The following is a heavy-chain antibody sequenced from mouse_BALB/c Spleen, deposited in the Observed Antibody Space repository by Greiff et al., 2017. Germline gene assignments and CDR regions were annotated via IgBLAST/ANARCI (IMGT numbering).Heavy chain of an antibody. CDR1: GFTFSSYA. CDR2: ISSGGSYT. V-gene: IGHV5-9-4*01. Sequence: DVMLVESGGGLVKPGGSLKLSCAASGFTFSSYAMSWVRQSPEKRLEWVAEISSGGSYTYYPDTVTGRFTISRDNAKNTLYLEMSSLRSEDTAMYYCARRDYKNAMDYWGQGTSVTVSS. J-gene: IGHJ4*01. D-gene: IGHD2-12*01. CDR3: ARRDYKNAMDY.